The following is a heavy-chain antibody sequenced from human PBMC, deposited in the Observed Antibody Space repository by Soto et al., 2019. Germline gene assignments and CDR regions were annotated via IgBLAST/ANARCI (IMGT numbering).Heavy chain of an antibody. V-gene: IGHV2-5*02. Sequence: QITLTESGPTLVKPTQTLTLTCTFSGISLTNSGVGVSWIRQPPGKALEWLAVIYWDDAKHFSPSQKSRLTITKYTSQNQVLLIMTNMDSVDTATYFCAQMDFDLYGMDVWGQGTTVIVSS. D-gene: IGHD3-9*01. CDR2: IYWDDAK. CDR3: AQMDFDLYGMDV. CDR1: GISLTNSGVG. J-gene: IGHJ6*02.